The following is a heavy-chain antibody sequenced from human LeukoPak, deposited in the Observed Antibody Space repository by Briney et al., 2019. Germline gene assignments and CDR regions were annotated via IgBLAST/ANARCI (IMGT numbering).Heavy chain of an antibody. V-gene: IGHV3-30-3*01. D-gene: IGHD2-21*02. CDR3: ASAELVVTAISY. CDR2: ISYDGSNK. J-gene: IGHJ4*02. CDR1: GFTFSSYA. Sequence: GGSLRLSCAASGFTFSSYAMHWVRQAPGKGLEWVAFISYDGSNKYYAGSVKGRFTISRDNAKNTLYLQMNSLRAEDTAVYYCASAELVVTAISYWGQGSLVTVSS.